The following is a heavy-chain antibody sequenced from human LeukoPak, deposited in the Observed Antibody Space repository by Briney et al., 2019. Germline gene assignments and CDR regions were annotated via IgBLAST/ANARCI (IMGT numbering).Heavy chain of an antibody. V-gene: IGHV4-31*03. J-gene: IGHJ4*02. CDR3: ARGPVRDYSNY. CDR2: IYYSGST. Sequence: PSETLSLTCTVSGVSISSGGYYWSWIRQHPGEGLEWIGYIYYSGSTYYNPSLKSRLTISLDTSSNQFSLKLNSVTAADTAVYYCARGPVRDYSNYWGQGTLVTVSS. D-gene: IGHD4-11*01. CDR1: GVSISSGGYY.